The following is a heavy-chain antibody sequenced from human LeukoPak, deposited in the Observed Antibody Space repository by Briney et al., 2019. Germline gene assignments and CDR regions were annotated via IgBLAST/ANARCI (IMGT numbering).Heavy chain of an antibody. J-gene: IGHJ4*02. CDR1: GGSISSSSYY. Sequence: SETLSLTCTVSGGSISSSSYYWGWIRQPPGKGLEWIGSIYYSGSTYYNPSLKSRVTISVDTSKNQFSLKLSSVTAADTAVYYCAGLHDYYDSSSNYYFDYWGQGALVIVSS. D-gene: IGHD3-22*01. CDR2: IYYSGST. V-gene: IGHV4-39*01. CDR3: AGLHDYYDSSSNYYFDY.